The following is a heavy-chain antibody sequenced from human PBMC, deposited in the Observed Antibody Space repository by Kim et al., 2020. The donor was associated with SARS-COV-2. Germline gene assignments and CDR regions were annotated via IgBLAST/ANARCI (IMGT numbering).Heavy chain of an antibody. J-gene: IGHJ4*02. CDR3: ARHVRYSSGWYYFDY. V-gene: IGHV4-39*01. D-gene: IGHD6-19*01. Sequence: STKSRVTISVDTSKNQFSLKLSSVTAADTAVYYCARHVRYSSGWYYFDYWGQGTLVTVSS.